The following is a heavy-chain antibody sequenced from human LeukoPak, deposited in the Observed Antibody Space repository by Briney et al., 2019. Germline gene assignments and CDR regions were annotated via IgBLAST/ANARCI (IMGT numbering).Heavy chain of an antibody. J-gene: IGHJ6*03. Sequence: SETLSLTCTVSGGSISSGSYYWSWIRQPAGKGLEWIGRIYTSGSTNYNPSLKSRVTISVDTSKNQFSLKLSSVTAADTAVYYCARDYVAVAGSEYYYYMDVWGKGTTVTISS. CDR3: ARDYVAVAGSEYYYYMDV. V-gene: IGHV4-61*02. CDR1: GGSISSGSYY. CDR2: IYTSGST. D-gene: IGHD6-19*01.